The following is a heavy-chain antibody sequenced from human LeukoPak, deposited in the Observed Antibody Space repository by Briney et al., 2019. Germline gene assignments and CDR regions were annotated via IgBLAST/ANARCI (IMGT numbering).Heavy chain of an antibody. V-gene: IGHV3-23*01. CDR1: GFTFSSYA. CDR3: AKDGLQWLIYAEYFQH. J-gene: IGHJ1*01. CDR2: ISDSSYST. Sequence: GGSLRLSCAASGFTFSSYAMSWVRQAPGKGLEWVSAISDSSYSTFYADSVKGRFTISRDNSKNTLYLQMNSLRAEDTAVYYCAKDGLQWLIYAEYFQHWGQGTLVTVSS. D-gene: IGHD6-19*01.